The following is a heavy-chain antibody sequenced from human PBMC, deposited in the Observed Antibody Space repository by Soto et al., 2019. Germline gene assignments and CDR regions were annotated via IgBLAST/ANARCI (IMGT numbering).Heavy chain of an antibody. J-gene: IGHJ6*02. Sequence: PGGSLRLSCAASGFTFSSYAMSWVRQAPGKGLEWVSAISGSGGSTYYADSVKGRFTISRDNSKNTLYLQMNSLRAEDTAVYYCAKDMVRFLEWLLSPHYYYYGMDVWGQGTTVTVSS. CDR3: AKDMVRFLEWLLSPHYYYYGMDV. V-gene: IGHV3-23*01. CDR2: ISGSGGST. CDR1: GFTFSSYA. D-gene: IGHD3-3*01.